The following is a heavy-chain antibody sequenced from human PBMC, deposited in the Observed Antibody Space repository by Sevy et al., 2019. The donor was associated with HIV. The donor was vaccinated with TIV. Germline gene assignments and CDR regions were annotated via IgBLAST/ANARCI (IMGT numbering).Heavy chain of an antibody. V-gene: IGHV1-69*13. CDR3: ARGGGAVDHGMDV. CDR1: GGTFSSYD. D-gene: IGHD2-21*01. CDR2: ISPMFGTS. J-gene: IGHJ6*02. Sequence: ASVKVSCKASGGTFSSYDINWVRQAPGQGLEWMGQISPMFGTSSYAHTLQGRVTITADESTSTAYMDLSSLRSEDTAVYYYARGGGAVDHGMDVWGQGTTVTVSS.